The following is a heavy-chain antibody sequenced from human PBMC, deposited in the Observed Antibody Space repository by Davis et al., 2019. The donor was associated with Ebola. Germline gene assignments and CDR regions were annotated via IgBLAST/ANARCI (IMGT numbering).Heavy chain of an antibody. CDR2: LYYGGST. J-gene: IGHJ4*02. D-gene: IGHD1-26*01. CDR3: GRHWRVGATFYFDF. V-gene: IGHV4-39*01. Sequence: SETLSLTCTVSGGSIYSPSYYWGWIRQPPGKGLEWIGTLYYGGSTYYNPVLKSRVTISVGLSENQFSLTLDSVTAADTAVYYCGRHWRVGATFYFDFWGQGTLVTVSS. CDR1: GGSIYSPSYY.